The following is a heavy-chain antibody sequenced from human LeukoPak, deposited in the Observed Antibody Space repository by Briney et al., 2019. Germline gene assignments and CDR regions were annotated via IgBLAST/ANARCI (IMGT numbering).Heavy chain of an antibody. J-gene: IGHJ4*02. CDR2: IWYDGSYK. CDR1: GFNFSASG. CDR3: ARDGGYCLDY. Sequence: GRSLRLSCAASGFNFSASGMHWVRQSPRKGLEWVALIWYDGSYKYSADSVKGRFTISRDNSKNTLYLQMNSLRPEDTAVYYCARDGGYCLDYWGQGTLVTVSS. D-gene: IGHD2-21*01. V-gene: IGHV3-33*01.